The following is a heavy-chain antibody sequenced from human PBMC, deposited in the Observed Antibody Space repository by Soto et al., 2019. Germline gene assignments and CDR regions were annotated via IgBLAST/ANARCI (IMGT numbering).Heavy chain of an antibody. CDR3: ARDGHGGYVSAFDY. CDR1: GGTFSSYA. CDR2: IIPIFGTA. J-gene: IGHJ4*02. Sequence: SVKVSFKASGGTFSSYAISWVRQAPGQGLECMGGIIPIFGTANYAQKFQGRVTITADESTSTAYMELSSLRSDDTAVYYCARDGHGGYVSAFDYWGQGTLVTVSS. D-gene: IGHD5-12*01. V-gene: IGHV1-69*13.